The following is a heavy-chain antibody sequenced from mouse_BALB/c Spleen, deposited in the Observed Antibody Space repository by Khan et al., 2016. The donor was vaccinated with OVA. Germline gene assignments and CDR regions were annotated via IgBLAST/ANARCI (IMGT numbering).Heavy chain of an antibody. J-gene: IGHJ3*01. Sequence: QVQLQQPGAELAKPGASVKMSYKASGYTFTSYWMHWVKQRPGQGLEWIGYINPATDYTEYNQKFKNKATLTADKSSSTAYMQLSSLTSEDSAVYYCVNHGSSSGGFTYWGQGTPVTVSA. V-gene: IGHV1-7*01. CDR1: GYTFTSYW. CDR3: VNHGSSSGGFTY. D-gene: IGHD1-1*01. CDR2: INPATDYT.